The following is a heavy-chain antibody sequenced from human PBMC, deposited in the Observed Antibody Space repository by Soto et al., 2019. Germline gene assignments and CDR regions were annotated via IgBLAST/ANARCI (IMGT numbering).Heavy chain of an antibody. CDR2: INDGSEE. V-gene: IGHV3-33*01. Sequence: QVQLVESRGGVVRPGTSLRLSCAATGFSFSAHGMHWVRQAPGKGLEWLAVINDGSEEGYADSVRGRFTISRDNARNILCLQMDNLRAEDSALYYCARDDLFVDNGLDHWGQGTLVTVSS. J-gene: IGHJ4*02. D-gene: IGHD1-1*01. CDR3: ARDDLFVDNGLDH. CDR1: GFSFSAHG.